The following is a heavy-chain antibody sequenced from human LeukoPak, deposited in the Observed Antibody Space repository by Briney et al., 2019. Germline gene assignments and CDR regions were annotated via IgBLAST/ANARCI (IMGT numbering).Heavy chain of an antibody. J-gene: IGHJ4*02. CDR1: GGSISSYY. CDR3: AREDPEYYDFWSGFDY. CDR2: IYYSGST. V-gene: IGHV4-59*12. Sequence: SETLSLTCTVSGGSISSYYWSWIRQPPGKGLEWIGYIYYSGSTNYNPSLKSRVTISVDTSKNQFSLKLSSVTAADTAVYYCAREDPEYYDFWSGFDYWGQGTLVTVSS. D-gene: IGHD3-3*01.